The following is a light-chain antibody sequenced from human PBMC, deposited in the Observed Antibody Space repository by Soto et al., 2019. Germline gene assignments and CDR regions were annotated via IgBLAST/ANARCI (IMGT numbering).Light chain of an antibody. CDR1: QGISNY. Sequence: DIQMTQSPSSLSASVGDRVTITCRASQGISNYLAWYQQKPGKVPKLLIYAASTLQSGVPPRFSGSGSGTDFTLTISSLQPEDGATYYCQKYNSAPPTFGQGTKLEIK. CDR3: QKYNSAPPT. V-gene: IGKV1-27*01. J-gene: IGKJ2*01. CDR2: AAS.